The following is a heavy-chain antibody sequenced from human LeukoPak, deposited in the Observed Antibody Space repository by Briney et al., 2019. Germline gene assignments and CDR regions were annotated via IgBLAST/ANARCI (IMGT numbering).Heavy chain of an antibody. Sequence: GGSLRLSCAASGFTFSTYGMDWVRKAPGKGLEWVAVISYDGSNKYYADSVKGRFTISRDNAKNSLYLQMYSLRAEDTAVYYCARDGDTGPFDYWGQGTLVTVSS. J-gene: IGHJ4*02. CDR3: ARDGDTGPFDY. CDR1: GFTFSTYG. V-gene: IGHV3-30*03. D-gene: IGHD7-27*01. CDR2: ISYDGSNK.